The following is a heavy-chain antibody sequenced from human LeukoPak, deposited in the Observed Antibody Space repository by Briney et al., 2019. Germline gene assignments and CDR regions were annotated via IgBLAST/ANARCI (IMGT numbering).Heavy chain of an antibody. CDR3: ARDNSVRDEAWWFNP. Sequence: PSETLSLTCTVSGGSISSGSYYWTWIRQPAGKGLEWIGRIYSSGGTNYNPSLKSRVTISVDTSKKHFSLELSSVTAADTAVYYCARDNSVRDEAWWFNPWGQGTLVTVSS. J-gene: IGHJ5*02. D-gene: IGHD5-24*01. V-gene: IGHV4-61*02. CDR1: GGSISSGSYY. CDR2: IYSSGGT.